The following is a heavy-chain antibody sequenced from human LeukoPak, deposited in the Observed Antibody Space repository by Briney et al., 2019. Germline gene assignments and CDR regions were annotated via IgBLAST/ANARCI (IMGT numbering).Heavy chain of an antibody. V-gene: IGHV1-2*02. CDR2: INPNSDDT. CDR1: GYTFIAYY. J-gene: IGHJ4*02. CDR3: ASGDQHHQLPY. D-gene: IGHD2-2*01. Sequence: ASVKVSCKASGYTFIAYYIHWVRQAPGQGLEWMGWINPNSDDTNYAQKFQGRVTMTRDTSISTAYMELSRLRSDDTAVYYCASGDQHHQLPYWGQGTLVTVSS.